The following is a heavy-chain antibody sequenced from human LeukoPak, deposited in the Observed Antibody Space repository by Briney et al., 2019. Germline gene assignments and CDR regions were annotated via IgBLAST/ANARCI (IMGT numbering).Heavy chain of an antibody. CDR3: ARGPYYYDSSGNQIDY. Sequence: ASVKVSCKASGYTFTSYGINWVRQATGQGLEWMVWMNPNSGNTGYAQKFQGRVTMTRNTSISTAYMELSSLRSEDTAVYYCARGPYYYDSSGNQIDYWGQGTLVTVSS. J-gene: IGHJ4*02. CDR2: MNPNSGNT. CDR1: GYTFTSYG. V-gene: IGHV1-8*02. D-gene: IGHD3-22*01.